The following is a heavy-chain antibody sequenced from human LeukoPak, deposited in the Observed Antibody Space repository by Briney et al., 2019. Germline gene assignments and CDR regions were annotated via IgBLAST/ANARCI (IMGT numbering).Heavy chain of an antibody. Sequence: PGGSLRLSCLTSGFTFSTNAMSWVRQAPGKGLEWISGISGSGASTYYADSVTGRFTISRDNSRNTLYLQMNSLRGDDTAVYYCAKDVGKWESLHFFDYWGQGTTVIVSS. J-gene: IGHJ4*03. CDR1: GFTFSTNA. CDR2: ISGSGAST. V-gene: IGHV3-23*01. D-gene: IGHD1-26*01. CDR3: AKDVGKWESLHFFDY.